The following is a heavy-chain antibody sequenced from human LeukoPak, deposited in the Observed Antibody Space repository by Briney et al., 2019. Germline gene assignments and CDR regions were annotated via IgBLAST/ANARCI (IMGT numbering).Heavy chain of an antibody. V-gene: IGHV3-7*01. D-gene: IGHD5-24*01. CDR3: ARDDATKNYDY. Sequence: GGSLRPSCAASGFTFSSYWMSWVRQAPGKGLEWVANIKQDGSEKYYVDSVKGRFTISRDNAKNSLYLQMNSLRAEDTAVYYCARDDATKNYDYGAQGTLVTVSS. CDR1: GFTFSSYW. J-gene: IGHJ4*02. CDR2: IKQDGSEK.